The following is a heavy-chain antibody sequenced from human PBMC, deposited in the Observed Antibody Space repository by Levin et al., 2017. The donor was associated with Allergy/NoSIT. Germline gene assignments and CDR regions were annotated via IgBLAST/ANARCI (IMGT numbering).Heavy chain of an antibody. CDR2: IYTSGST. CDR1: GGSISSGSYY. J-gene: IGHJ3*02. V-gene: IGHV4-61*02. D-gene: IGHD3-9*01. Sequence: SQTLSLTCTVSGGSISSGSYYWSWIRQPAGKGLEWIGRIYTSGSTNYNPSLKSRVTISVDTSKNQFSLKLSSVTAADTAVYYCASEGNFDWLLYESGAFDIWGQGTMVTVSS. CDR3: ASEGNFDWLLYESGAFDI.